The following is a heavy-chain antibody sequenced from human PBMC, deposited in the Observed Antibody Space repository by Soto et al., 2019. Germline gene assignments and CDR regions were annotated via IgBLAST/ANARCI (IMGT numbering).Heavy chain of an antibody. V-gene: IGHV3-33*01. CDR1: GFTFSSYG. Sequence: GGSLRLSCAASGFTFSSYGMHWVRQAPGKGLEWVAVIWYDGSNKYYADSVKGRFTISRDNSKNRLYLQMNSLRAEDTAVYYCARAISAGYDYIWGSYRLDYWGQGTLVTVSS. J-gene: IGHJ4*02. CDR3: ARAISAGYDYIWGSYRLDY. D-gene: IGHD3-16*02. CDR2: IWYDGSNK.